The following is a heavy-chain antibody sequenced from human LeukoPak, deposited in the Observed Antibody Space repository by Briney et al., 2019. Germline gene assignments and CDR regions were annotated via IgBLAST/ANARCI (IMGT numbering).Heavy chain of an antibody. CDR3: ARGGYCSGGSCSSAGLSH. J-gene: IGHJ4*02. V-gene: IGHV7-4-1*02. Sequence: ASVKVSCKASGYTFTNYAMNWVRQAPGQGLEWMGWMNTNTGNPTYDQGFTGRFVFSLDTSVSTTYLQLSSLKAEDTAVYYCARGGYCSGGSCSSAGLSHWGQGTLVTVSS. CDR1: GYTFTNYA. CDR2: MNTNTGNP. D-gene: IGHD2-15*01.